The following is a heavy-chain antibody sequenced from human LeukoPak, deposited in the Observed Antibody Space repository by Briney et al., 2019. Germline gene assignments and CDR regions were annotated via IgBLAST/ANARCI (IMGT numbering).Heavy chain of an antibody. J-gene: IGHJ3*02. CDR1: GGSITSSSYF. CDR2: IYYSGST. D-gene: IGHD3-16*01. CDR3: ARNDGDT. V-gene: IGHV4-61*05. Sequence: RSETLSLTCTVSGGSITSSSYFWSWIRQPPGKGLEWIGYIYYSGSTNYNPSLKSRVTIAIDRSKNQFSLKLSSVTAADTAVYYCARNDGDTWGQGTMVTVST.